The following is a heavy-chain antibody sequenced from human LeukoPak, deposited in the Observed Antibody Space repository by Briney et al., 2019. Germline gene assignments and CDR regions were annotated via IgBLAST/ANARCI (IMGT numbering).Heavy chain of an antibody. Sequence: PSETLSFTCAVYGGSFSGYYWSWIRQPPGKGLEWIGEINHSGSTNYNPSLKSRVTISVDTSKNQFSLKLSSVTAADTAVYYCARGPRRYYDSSGYHLGYRAFDIWGQGTMVTVSS. J-gene: IGHJ3*02. D-gene: IGHD3-22*01. CDR1: GGSFSGYY. CDR3: ARGPRRYYDSSGYHLGYRAFDI. CDR2: INHSGST. V-gene: IGHV4-34*01.